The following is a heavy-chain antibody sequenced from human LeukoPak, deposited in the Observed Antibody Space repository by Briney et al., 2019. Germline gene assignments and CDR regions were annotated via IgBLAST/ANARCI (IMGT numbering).Heavy chain of an antibody. D-gene: IGHD2-2*01. CDR1: GGSFSGYY. CDR2: INHSGST. V-gene: IGHV4-34*01. Sequence: SETLSLTCAVYGGSFSGYYWSWIRQPAGKGLEWIGEINHSGSTNYNPSLKSRVTISVDTSKNQFSLKLSSVTAADTAVYYCARGQPRYFQHWGQGTLVTVSS. CDR3: ARGQPRYFQH. J-gene: IGHJ1*01.